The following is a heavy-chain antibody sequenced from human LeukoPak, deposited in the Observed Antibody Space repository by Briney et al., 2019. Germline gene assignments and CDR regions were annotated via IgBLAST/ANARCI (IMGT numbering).Heavy chain of an antibody. D-gene: IGHD6-19*01. CDR2: ISGSGGST. J-gene: IGHJ4*02. CDR3: AKDYSSGPAALDY. CDR1: GFTFSSYA. V-gene: IGHV3-23*01. Sequence: GGSLRLSCAASGFTFSSYAMSWVRQAPGKGLEWVSAISGSGGSTYYADSVKGRFAISRDNSKNTLYLQMNSLRAEDTAVYYCAKDYSSGPAALDYWGQGTLVTVSS.